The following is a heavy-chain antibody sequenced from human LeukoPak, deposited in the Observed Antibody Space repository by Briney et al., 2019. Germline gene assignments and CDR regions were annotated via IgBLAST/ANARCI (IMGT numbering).Heavy chain of an antibody. V-gene: IGHV3-48*03. CDR1: GFTFSSYE. Sequence: GGSLRLSCAASGFTFSSYEMNWVRQAPGKGLEWVSYISSSGSTIYYADSVKGRFTISRDNAKNSLYLQMNSLRAQDTAVYYCARRYCGGVSCYRVFDYWGQGTLVTVSS. J-gene: IGHJ4*02. D-gene: IGHD2-15*01. CDR2: ISSSGSTI. CDR3: ARRYCGGVSCYRVFDY.